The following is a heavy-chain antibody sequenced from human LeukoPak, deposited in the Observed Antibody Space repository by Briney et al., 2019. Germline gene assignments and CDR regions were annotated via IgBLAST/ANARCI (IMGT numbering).Heavy chain of an antibody. Sequence: SGPALVKPTQTLTLTCTFSGFSLSTSGMCVSWIRQPPGKALEWLARIDWDDDKYCSTSLKTRLTITKDTSKNQVVLTMTNMDPVDTATYYCAHSHQGLHAFDIWGQGTMVTVSS. CDR3: AHSHQGLHAFDI. CDR1: GFSLSTSGMC. V-gene: IGHV2-70*11. CDR2: IDWDDDK. J-gene: IGHJ3*02.